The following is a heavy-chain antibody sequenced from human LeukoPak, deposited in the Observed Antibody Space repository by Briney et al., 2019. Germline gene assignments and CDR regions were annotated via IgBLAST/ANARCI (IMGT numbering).Heavy chain of an antibody. CDR2: IIPIFGTA. CDR1: GGTFSSYA. D-gene: IGHD5-12*01. V-gene: IGHV1-69*05. CDR3: ATSGYGVKNWFDP. J-gene: IGHJ5*02. Sequence: ASVKVSCKASGGTFSSYAISWVRQAPGQGLEWMGGIIPIFGTANYAQKFQGRVTITTDESTSTAYMELSSLRSEDTAVYYCATSGYGVKNWFDPWGQGTLVTVSS.